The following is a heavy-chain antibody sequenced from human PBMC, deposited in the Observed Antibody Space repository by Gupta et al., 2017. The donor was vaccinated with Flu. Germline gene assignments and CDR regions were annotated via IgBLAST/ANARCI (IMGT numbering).Heavy chain of an antibody. CDR1: YG. CDR2: ISYDASQT. D-gene: IGHD1-7*01. V-gene: IGHV3-30*19. CDR3: AKTGTTGYFYVDV. Sequence: YGENWVRQAPGKGLEWVDEISYDASQTDDSDSGKGRFTISRDKPRDTLYLQMSSLTVEDAAVYYCAKTGTTGYFYVDVWGAGTTVIV. J-gene: IGHJ6*03.